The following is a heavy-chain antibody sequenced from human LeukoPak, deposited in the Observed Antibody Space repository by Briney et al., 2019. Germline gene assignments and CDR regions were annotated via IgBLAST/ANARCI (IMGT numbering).Heavy chain of an antibody. CDR1: GFTFSSYW. CDR2: IKQDGSEK. V-gene: IGHV3-7*01. J-gene: IGHJ6*03. Sequence: GGSLRLSCAASGFTFSSYWMSWVRQAPGKGLEWVANIKQDGSEKYYVDSVKGRFTISRDNAKNSLYLQMNGLRAEDTAVYYCARVGLNPSDYYYYYMDVWGKGTTVTVSS. CDR3: ARVGLNPSDYYYYYMDV. D-gene: IGHD3-22*01.